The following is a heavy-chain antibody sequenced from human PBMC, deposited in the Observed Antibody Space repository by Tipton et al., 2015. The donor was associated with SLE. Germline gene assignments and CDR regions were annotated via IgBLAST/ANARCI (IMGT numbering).Heavy chain of an antibody. V-gene: IGHV3-30*04. Sequence: SLRLSCAASGFTFSSYAMHWVRQAPGKGLEWVAVISYDGSNKYYADSVKGRFTISRDNSKNTLYLQMNSLRAEDTAVYYCARDGFMDYYYYYMDVWGKGTMVTVSS. D-gene: IGHD3-10*01. J-gene: IGHJ6*03. CDR3: ARDGFMDYYYYYMDV. CDR1: GFTFSSYA. CDR2: ISYDGSNK.